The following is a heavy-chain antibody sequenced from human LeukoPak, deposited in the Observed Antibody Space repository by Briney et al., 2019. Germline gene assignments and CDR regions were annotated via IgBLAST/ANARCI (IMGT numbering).Heavy chain of an antibody. CDR3: ARIHRYCSGGACYVLDN. J-gene: IGHJ4*02. CDR2: IYYRGST. V-gene: IGHV4-59*01. Sequence: SETLSLTCTVSGGSISSYYWSWIRQPPGKGLEWIGYIYYRGSTNYNPSLKSRVTISVDTSKNQFSLKLSSVTAADTAVYYCARIHRYCSGGACYVLDNWGQGTLVAVSS. D-gene: IGHD2-15*01. CDR1: GGSISSYY.